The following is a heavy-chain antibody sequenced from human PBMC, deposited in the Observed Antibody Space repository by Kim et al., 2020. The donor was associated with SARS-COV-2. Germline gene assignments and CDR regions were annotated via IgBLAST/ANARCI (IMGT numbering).Heavy chain of an antibody. CDR2: ST. J-gene: IGHJ6*02. CDR3: ARGHYYYGMDV. V-gene: IGHV4-34*01. Sequence: STNDNPSLKSRVTISVDTSKNQFSLKLSSVTAADTAVYYCARGHYYYGMDVWGQGTTVTVSS.